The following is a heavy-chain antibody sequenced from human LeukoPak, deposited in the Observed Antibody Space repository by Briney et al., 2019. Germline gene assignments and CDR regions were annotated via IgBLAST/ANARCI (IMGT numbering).Heavy chain of an antibody. J-gene: IGHJ4*02. V-gene: IGHV3-11*06. CDR1: GFTFSDYY. CDR3: ARAFGLTDY. CDR2: ISSSSSYT. D-gene: IGHD3/OR15-3a*01. Sequence: GGSLRLSCAASGFTFSDYYMSWIRQAPGKGLEWVSYISSSSSYTNYADSVKGRFTISRDNAKNSLYLQMNSLRDEGTAVYYCARAFGLTDYWGQGTLVTVSS.